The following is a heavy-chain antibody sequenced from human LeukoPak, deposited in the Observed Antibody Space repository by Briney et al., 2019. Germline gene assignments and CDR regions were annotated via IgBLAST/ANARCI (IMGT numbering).Heavy chain of an antibody. Sequence: SETLSLTCTVSGGYITSTSYYWGWIRQPPGKGLEWIGSIYYTGSTYCNPSLKSRVTISMDTSKNQFSLELRSLTAADTAVYYCAKDPRRTTVLRYFEYYFDYWGQGTLVTVSS. CDR2: IYYTGST. V-gene: IGHV4-39*02. D-gene: IGHD3-9*01. J-gene: IGHJ4*02. CDR1: GGYITSTSYY. CDR3: AKDPRRTTVLRYFEYYFDY.